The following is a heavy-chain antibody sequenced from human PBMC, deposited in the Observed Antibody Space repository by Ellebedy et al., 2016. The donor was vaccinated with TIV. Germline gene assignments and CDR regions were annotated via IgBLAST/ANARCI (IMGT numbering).Heavy chain of an antibody. CDR3: ARDAAGNGGKLDY. D-gene: IGHD4-23*01. Sequence: PGGSLRPSCAASGFTVTTNYMNWVRQAPGQGLVWVSVIFSAADGGETHYADSVKRRFTISRDRSKNTLYLQMNSLRAEDTAVYYCARDAAGNGGKLDYWGQGALVTVSS. J-gene: IGHJ4*02. CDR2: IFSAADGGET. V-gene: IGHV3-53*01. CDR1: GFTVTTNY.